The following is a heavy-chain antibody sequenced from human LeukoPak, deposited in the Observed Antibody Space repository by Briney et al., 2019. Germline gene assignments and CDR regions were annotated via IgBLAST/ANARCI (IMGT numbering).Heavy chain of an antibody. D-gene: IGHD5-18*01. CDR2: ISAYNGNT. V-gene: IGHV1-18*01. J-gene: IGHJ4*02. Sequence: ASVKVSCKASGYTFTSYGISWVRQAPGQGVEWMGWISAYNGNTNYAQKLQGRVTMTTDTSTSTAYMELRSLRSDDTAVYYCARATSGYSTYYFDYWGQGTLVTVSS. CDR1: GYTFTSYG. CDR3: ARATSGYSTYYFDY.